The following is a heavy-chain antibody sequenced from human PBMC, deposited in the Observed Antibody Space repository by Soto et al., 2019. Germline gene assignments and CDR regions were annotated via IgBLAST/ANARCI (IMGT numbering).Heavy chain of an antibody. J-gene: IGHJ6*03. CDR1: GFTFDDYA. Sequence: HPGGSLRLSCAASGFTFDDYAMHWVRQAPGKGLEWVSGISWNSGSIGYADSVKGRFTISRDNAKNSLYLQMNSLRAEDTALYYCARGLPYYYYYMDVWGKGTTVTVSS. CDR2: ISWNSGSI. CDR3: ARGLPYYYYYMDV. V-gene: IGHV3-9*01.